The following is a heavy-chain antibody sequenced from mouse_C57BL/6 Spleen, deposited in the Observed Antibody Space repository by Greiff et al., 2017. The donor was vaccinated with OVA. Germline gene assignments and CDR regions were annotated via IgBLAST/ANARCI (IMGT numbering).Heavy chain of an antibody. Sequence: QVQLQQPGAELVRPGTSVKLSCKASGYTFTSYWMHWVKQRPGQGLEWIGVIDPSDSYTNYNQKFKGKATLTVDTSSSTAYMQLSSLTSEDSAVYYCARVDEGYFDYWGQGTTLTVSS. CDR3: ARVDEGYFDY. CDR1: GYTFTSYW. V-gene: IGHV1-59*01. J-gene: IGHJ2*01. CDR2: IDPSDSYT.